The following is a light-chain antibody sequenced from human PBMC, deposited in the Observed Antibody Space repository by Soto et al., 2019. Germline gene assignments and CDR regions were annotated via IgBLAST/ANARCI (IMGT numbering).Light chain of an antibody. CDR3: AAWDDSLSGPL. Sequence: QSVLTQSPSASGTPGQRVIISCSGTSSNIGTNYVYWYQQLPGTAPKVLIYSNDKRPSGVPNRFSGSKSGTSASLAISGLRSEDEADYYCAAWDDSLSGPLFGGGTKRPS. CDR1: SSNIGTNY. V-gene: IGLV1-47*01. J-gene: IGLJ2*01. CDR2: SND.